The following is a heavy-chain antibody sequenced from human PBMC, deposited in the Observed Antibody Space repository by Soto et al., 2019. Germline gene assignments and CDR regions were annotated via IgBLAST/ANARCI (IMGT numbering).Heavy chain of an antibody. CDR1: GGSISSGGYY. CDR2: IYYSGST. V-gene: IGHV4-31*03. J-gene: IGHJ5*02. CDR3: ARRTQMGPGWFGEINWFDP. Sequence: QVQLQESGPGLVKPSQTLSLTCTVSGGSISSGGYYWSWIRQHPGKGLEWIGYIYYSGSTYYNPSLKSRVTISVDTSKNQFSLKLSSVTAADTAVYYCARRTQMGPGWFGEINWFDPWGQGTLVTVSS. D-gene: IGHD3-10*01.